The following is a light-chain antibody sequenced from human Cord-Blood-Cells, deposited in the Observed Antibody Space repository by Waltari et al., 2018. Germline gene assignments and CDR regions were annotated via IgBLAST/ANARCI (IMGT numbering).Light chain of an antibody. Sequence: EIVLTHTPATLSLSPGEKAPLPCRASQSVSSYLAWYQQKPGQAPRLLIYDASNRATGIPARFSGSGSGTDFTLTISSLEPEDFAVYYCQQRSNWPLTFGGGTKVEIK. CDR1: QSVSSY. CDR2: DAS. J-gene: IGKJ4*01. V-gene: IGKV3-11*01. CDR3: QQRSNWPLT.